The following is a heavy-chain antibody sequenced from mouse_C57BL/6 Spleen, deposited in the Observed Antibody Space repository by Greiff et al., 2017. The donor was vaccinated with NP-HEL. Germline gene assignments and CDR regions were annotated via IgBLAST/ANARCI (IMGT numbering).Heavy chain of an antibody. J-gene: IGHJ2*01. D-gene: IGHD1-1*01. CDR1: GYTFTSYW. Sequence: QVQLQQSGAELVKPGASLKLSCKASGYTFTSYWMQWVKQRPGQGLEWIGEIDPSDSYTNYNQKFKGKATLTVDTSSSTAYMQLSSLTSEDSAVYYCARGDYGSSSWGQGTTLTVSS. CDR3: ARGDYGSSS. V-gene: IGHV1-50*01. CDR2: IDPSDSYT.